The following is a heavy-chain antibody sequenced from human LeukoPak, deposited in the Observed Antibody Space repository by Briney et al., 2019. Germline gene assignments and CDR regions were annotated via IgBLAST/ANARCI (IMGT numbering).Heavy chain of an antibody. V-gene: IGHV3-20*04. J-gene: IGHJ4*02. D-gene: IGHD5-12*01. CDR3: ARVPSGYYYFED. Sequence: GGSLRLSCAASGFSFGTYGMTWVRQVPGKGLEWVSGINRNGISTLYADSVKGRFTISRDNAKNSLYLQMNSLRAEDTALYYCARVPSGYYYFEDWGQGTLVTVSS. CDR1: GFSFGTYG. CDR2: INRNGIST.